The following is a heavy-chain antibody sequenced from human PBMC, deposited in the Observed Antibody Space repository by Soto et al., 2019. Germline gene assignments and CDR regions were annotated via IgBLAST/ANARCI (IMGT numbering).Heavy chain of an antibody. J-gene: IGHJ6*03. CDR2: IYYSGST. CDR3: ARVNDFWSGTYYYYYYMEV. V-gene: IGHV4-59*01. CDR1: GGSISSYY. D-gene: IGHD3-3*01. Sequence: PSETLSLTCTVSGGSISSYYCSWIRLPPGGGLEWIGYIYYSGSTNYNPSLKSRVTISVDTFKNQFSLKLSSVAAADTAVYYGARVNDFWSGTYYYYYYMEVWGKGTTVAVSS.